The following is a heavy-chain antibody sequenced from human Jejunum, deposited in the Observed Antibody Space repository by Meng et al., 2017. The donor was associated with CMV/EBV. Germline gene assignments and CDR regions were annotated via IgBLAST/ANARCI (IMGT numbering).Heavy chain of an antibody. CDR2: LSPYTGDT. V-gene: IGHV1-2*02. CDR1: DYPFPDSY. D-gene: IGHD3-10*01. J-gene: IGHJ4*02. Sequence: SDYPFPDSYVHWVRQAPGQGLEWLGYLSPYTGDTNYAQKFQGRVSMTRDTPTNPAYMELTRLRSDDTALYYCAKDAGSFLDYYFDFWGQGTLVTVSS. CDR3: AKDAGSFLDYYFDF.